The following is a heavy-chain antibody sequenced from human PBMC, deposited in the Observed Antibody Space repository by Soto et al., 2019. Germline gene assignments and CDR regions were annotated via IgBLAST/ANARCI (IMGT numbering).Heavy chain of an antibody. V-gene: IGHV3-23*01. CDR3: AINSRYCSSTSCYAD. Sequence: EVLLLESGAGLVQPGGSLRLSCAASGFTFSSYAMSWVRQAPGKGLEWVSGISTSGDSTYYADSVKGRFTISRDNSKDTLYLQMNSLRAGDTAVYYCAINSRYCSSTSCYADWGQGTLVTVSS. J-gene: IGHJ4*02. D-gene: IGHD2-2*01. CDR1: GFTFSSYA. CDR2: ISTSGDST.